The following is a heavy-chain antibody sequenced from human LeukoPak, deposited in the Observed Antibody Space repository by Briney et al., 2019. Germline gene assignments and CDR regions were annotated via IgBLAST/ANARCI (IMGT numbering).Heavy chain of an antibody. CDR2: IKQDGSEK. J-gene: IGHJ4*02. CDR3: ASKQWLVSDFDY. Sequence: GGSLRLSCAASGFTFSKYAMSWVRQAPGKGLEWVAKIKQDGSEKYYVDSVKGRFTISRDNTKNSLYLQMNSLRAEDTAVYYCASKQWLVSDFDYWGQGTLVTVSS. D-gene: IGHD6-19*01. V-gene: IGHV3-7*01. CDR1: GFTFSKYA.